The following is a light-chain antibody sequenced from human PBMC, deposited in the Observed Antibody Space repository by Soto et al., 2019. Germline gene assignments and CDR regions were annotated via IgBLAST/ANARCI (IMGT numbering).Light chain of an antibody. CDR2: DAS. J-gene: IGKJ4*01. V-gene: IGKV3D-15*01. CDR1: QSVSSY. CDR3: HQYKKWIT. Sequence: EIVLTQSPATLSLSPGERATLSCRASQSVSSYLAWYQQKPGQAPRLLIYDASTRATGIPARFSGSGSGTEFTLTISSLQSEVFAVYYSHQYKKWITFGGGSKVDIK.